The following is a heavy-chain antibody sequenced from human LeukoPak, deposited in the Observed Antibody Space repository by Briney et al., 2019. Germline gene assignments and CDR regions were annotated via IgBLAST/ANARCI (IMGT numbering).Heavy chain of an antibody. CDR1: GYSFTSYW. Sequence: GESLKIFCKGSGYSFTSYWIGWGRQLPGKGVEWMGIIYPGDSDNRYSPSFQGQVTISADTSISTAYLQWSSLKASDTAMYYCARHRGITINRAFDIWGQGTMVTVSS. CDR2: IYPGDSDN. V-gene: IGHV5-51*01. J-gene: IGHJ3*02. CDR3: ARHRGITINRAFDI. D-gene: IGHD3-10*01.